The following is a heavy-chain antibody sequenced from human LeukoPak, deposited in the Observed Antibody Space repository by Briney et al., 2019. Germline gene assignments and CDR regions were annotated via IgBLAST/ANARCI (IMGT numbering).Heavy chain of an antibody. D-gene: IGHD5-24*01. Sequence: SVKVSCKASGYTFTYRYLHWVRQAPRQALEWMGWITPFNGNTNYAQKFQDRVTITGGRSMSTAYMELSSLRSEDTAMYYCAWSRGNGDYGMDVWSQGTTVTVSS. V-gene: IGHV1-45*03. J-gene: IGHJ6*02. CDR3: AWSRGNGDYGMDV. CDR2: ITPFNGNT. CDR1: GYTFTYRY.